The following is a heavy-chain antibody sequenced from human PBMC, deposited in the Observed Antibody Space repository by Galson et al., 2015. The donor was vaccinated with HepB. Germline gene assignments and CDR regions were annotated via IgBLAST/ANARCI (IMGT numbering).Heavy chain of an antibody. Sequence: SLRLSCAASGFTFSSYWMSWVRQAPGKGLEWVANIKEDGSEKYYVDSVKGRFTISRDNAKNSLYLQMNSLRAEDTAVYYCARWGFGEFIYHYYGLDVWGHGTTVTVSS. CDR1: GFTFSSYW. V-gene: IGHV3-7*03. CDR2: IKEDGSEK. J-gene: IGHJ6*02. CDR3: ARWGFGEFIYHYYGLDV. D-gene: IGHD3-10*01.